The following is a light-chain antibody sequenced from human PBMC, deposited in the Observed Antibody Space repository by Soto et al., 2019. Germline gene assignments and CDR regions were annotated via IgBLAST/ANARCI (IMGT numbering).Light chain of an antibody. CDR2: DLS. Sequence: EIVVTQSPGTLSLSPGERATLSCRSSQSVSSNYLAWYQQKPDQAPRLVIYDLSGRATGIPDRFSGSGSWTDFTLTISRLEPEDFAVYYCQQYGSSPTFGQGNKVEIK. CDR1: QSVSSNY. J-gene: IGKJ1*01. V-gene: IGKV3-20*01. CDR3: QQYGSSPT.